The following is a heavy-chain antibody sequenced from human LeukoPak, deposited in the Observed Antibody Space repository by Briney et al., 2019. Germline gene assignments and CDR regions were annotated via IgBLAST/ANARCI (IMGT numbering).Heavy chain of an antibody. CDR1: GYSISSGYY. CDR2: IYHSGST. Sequence: SETLSLTCTVSGYSISSGYYWGWIRQPPGKGLEWIGEIYHSGSTNYNPSLKSRVTISVDKSKNQFSLKLSSVTAADTAVYYCARSSIRVAGFDYWGQGTLVTVSS. V-gene: IGHV4-38-2*02. D-gene: IGHD6-19*01. CDR3: ARSSIRVAGFDY. J-gene: IGHJ4*02.